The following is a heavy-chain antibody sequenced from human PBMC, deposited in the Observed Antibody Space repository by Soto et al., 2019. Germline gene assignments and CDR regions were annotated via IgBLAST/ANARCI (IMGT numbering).Heavy chain of an antibody. CDR1: GFTFSSYG. CDR2: IWYDGSNK. CDR3: ARPSVVVAANFDY. D-gene: IGHD2-15*01. V-gene: IGHV3-33*01. J-gene: IGHJ4*02. Sequence: GGSLRLSCAASGFTFSSYGMHWVLQAPGKGLEWVAVIWYDGSNKYYADSVKGRFTISRDNSKNTLYLQMNSLRAEDTAVYYCARPSVVVAANFDYWGQGTLVTVS.